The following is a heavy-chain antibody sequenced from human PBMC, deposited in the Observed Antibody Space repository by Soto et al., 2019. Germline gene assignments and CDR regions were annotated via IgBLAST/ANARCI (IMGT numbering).Heavy chain of an antibody. CDR1: GYSITSGHY. CDR3: GRIIEMATVTTGMDV. CDR2: IHHSGST. J-gene: IGHJ6*02. Sequence: PSDTLSLTCDVSGYSITSGHYWGWIRQPPGKGLECIGIIHHSGSTYYNPSLKSRVTISIDTSRNRFSLKLIYVTAADTAVYYCGRIIEMATVTTGMDVWGQGTTVTVS. V-gene: IGHV4-38-2*01. D-gene: IGHD4-17*01.